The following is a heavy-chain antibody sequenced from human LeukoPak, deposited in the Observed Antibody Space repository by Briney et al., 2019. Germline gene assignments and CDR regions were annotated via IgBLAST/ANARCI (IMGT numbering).Heavy chain of an antibody. J-gene: IGHJ6*04. CDR1: GFTFNSYA. D-gene: IGHD3-3*01. CDR3: GRDVITFLGVFFHGRDV. Sequence: GGSLRLSCAASGFTFNSYAMHWVRQAPGKGLEWVAVIWYDGSNKYYADSVKGRFTISRDNSKNTLYLQMNSLRAEDTAVYYWGRDVITFLGVFFHGRDVGGKGPRATFS. V-gene: IGHV3-33*08. CDR2: IWYDGSNK.